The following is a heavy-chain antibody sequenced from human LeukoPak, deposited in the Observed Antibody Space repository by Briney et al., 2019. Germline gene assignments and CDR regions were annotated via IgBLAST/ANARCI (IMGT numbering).Heavy chain of an antibody. Sequence: PGGSLRLSCAASGFTFSSYSMNWVRQAPGKGLEWVSYISSSSSTIYYADSVKGRFTISRDNAKNSLYLQMNSLRAEDTAVYYCARDAGLMVFDYWGQGILVTVSS. CDR3: ARDAGLMVFDY. D-gene: IGHD2-8*01. CDR1: GFTFSSYS. J-gene: IGHJ4*02. CDR2: ISSSSSTI. V-gene: IGHV3-48*01.